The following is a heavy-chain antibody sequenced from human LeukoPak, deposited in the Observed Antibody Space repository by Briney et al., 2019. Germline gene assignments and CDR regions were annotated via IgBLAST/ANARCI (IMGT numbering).Heavy chain of an antibody. D-gene: IGHD3-3*01. CDR3: ARNTYYDFWSGYFNYYYYMDV. Sequence: ASVKVSCKASGYTFTSYGISWVRQAPGQGLEWMGWISAYNGNTNYAQKLQGRVTMTIDTSTSTAYMELRSLRSDDTAVYYCARNTYYDFWSGYFNYYYYMDVWGKGTTVTVSS. V-gene: IGHV1-18*01. J-gene: IGHJ6*03. CDR1: GYTFTSYG. CDR2: ISAYNGNT.